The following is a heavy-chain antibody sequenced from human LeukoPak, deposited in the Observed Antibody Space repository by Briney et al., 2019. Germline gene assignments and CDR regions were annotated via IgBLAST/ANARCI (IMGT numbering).Heavy chain of an antibody. CDR2: IYAGGNT. J-gene: IGHJ3*02. CDR1: GLTVSSNY. CDR3: AKSQSGGPAARRAFDI. D-gene: IGHD6-6*01. Sequence: SGGSLRLSCAASGLTVSSNYISWVRRAPGRGLEWVSVIYAGGNTYYADSVKGRFTVSRDNSKNTLYLQMNSLRAEDTAVYYCAKSQSGGPAARRAFDIWGRGTLVTVSS. V-gene: IGHV3-66*02.